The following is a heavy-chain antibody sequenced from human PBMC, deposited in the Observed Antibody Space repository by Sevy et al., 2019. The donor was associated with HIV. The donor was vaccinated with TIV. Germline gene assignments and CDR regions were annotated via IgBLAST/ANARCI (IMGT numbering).Heavy chain of an antibody. J-gene: IGHJ5*02. CDR2: INPKSGGT. CDR3: ARERCRETPFGVANWFDP. V-gene: IGHV1-2*02. D-gene: IGHD3-3*01. Sequence: ASVKVSCKTSGYTFTGYYMHWVRQAPGQGLEWMGWINPKSGGTFYAQKFQDRVTMTRDTLIDTAYMELGRLTSDDMALYFCARERCRETPFGVANWFDPWGQGTLVTVSS. CDR1: GYTFTGYY.